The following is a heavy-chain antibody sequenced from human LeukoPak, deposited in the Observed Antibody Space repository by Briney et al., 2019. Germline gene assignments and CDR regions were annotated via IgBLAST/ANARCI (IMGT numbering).Heavy chain of an antibody. V-gene: IGHV4-61*01. D-gene: IGHD1-26*01. CDR3: ARGGAASIPLDY. CDR2: ISNSGST. CDR1: GGSIGGNSY. Sequence: SSETLSLTCTVSGGSIGGNSYWSWIRQPPGKGPEWIGHISNSGSTYYGPSLSSRVTISLDTSKNQFSLKLRSVTAADTAVYYCARGGAASIPLDYWGRGTLVTVSS. J-gene: IGHJ4*02.